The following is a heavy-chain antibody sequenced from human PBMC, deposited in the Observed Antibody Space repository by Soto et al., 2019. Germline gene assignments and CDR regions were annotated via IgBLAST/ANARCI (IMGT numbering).Heavy chain of an antibody. J-gene: IGHJ4*02. CDR3: ARDLYYGDLHY. Sequence: QVQLVESGGGVVQPGRSLRLSCAASGFTFSSYGMHWVRQAPGKGLEWVAVIWYDGSNKYYADSVKGRFTISRDNSKNTLYLQMNSLRAEDTAVYYGARDLYYGDLHYWGQGTLVTVSS. CDR1: GFTFSSYG. V-gene: IGHV3-33*01. D-gene: IGHD4-17*01. CDR2: IWYDGSNK.